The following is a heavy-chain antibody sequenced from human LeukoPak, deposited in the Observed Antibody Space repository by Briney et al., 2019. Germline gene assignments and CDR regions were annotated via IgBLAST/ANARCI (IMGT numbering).Heavy chain of an antibody. D-gene: IGHD6-19*01. J-gene: IGHJ6*03. CDR2: IYYSGST. CDR3: ARVGVNSSGLDYYYYYYYMDV. Sequence: SETLSLTCTVSGGSISSYYWSWIRQPPGKGLDWIGYIYYSGSTNYNPSLKSRVTISVDTSKNQFSLKLGSVTAADTAVYYCARVGVNSSGLDYYYYYYYMDVWGKGTTVTVSS. V-gene: IGHV4-59*01. CDR1: GGSISSYY.